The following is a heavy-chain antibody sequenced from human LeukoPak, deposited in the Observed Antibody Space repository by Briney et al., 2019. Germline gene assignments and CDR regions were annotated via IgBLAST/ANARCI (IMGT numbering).Heavy chain of an antibody. CDR2: IRKRPNSYTT. CDR3: AREVAVAGNDYGMDV. V-gene: IGHV3-72*01. Sequence: PGGSLRLSCAASGFTFSDHFMDWVRQAPGKGLEWVGRIRKRPNSYTTEYAASVQGRFAISRDDSKNSLYLQMNSLRAEDTAVYYCAREVAVAGNDYGMDVWGQGTTVTVSS. CDR1: GFTFSDHF. D-gene: IGHD6-19*01. J-gene: IGHJ6*02.